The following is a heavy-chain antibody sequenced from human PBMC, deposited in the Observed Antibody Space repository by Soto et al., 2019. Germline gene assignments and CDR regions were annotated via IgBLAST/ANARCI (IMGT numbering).Heavy chain of an antibody. CDR3: ARGEGCSSTSCGISNY. D-gene: IGHD2-2*01. CDR1: GFTFSSYW. Sequence: GGSLRLSCAASGFTFSSYWMSWVRQAPGKGLEWVANIKQDGSEKYYVDSVKGRFTISRDNAKNSLYLQMNSLRAEDTAVYYCARGEGCSSTSCGISNYWGQGTLVTVSS. J-gene: IGHJ4*02. V-gene: IGHV3-7*01. CDR2: IKQDGSEK.